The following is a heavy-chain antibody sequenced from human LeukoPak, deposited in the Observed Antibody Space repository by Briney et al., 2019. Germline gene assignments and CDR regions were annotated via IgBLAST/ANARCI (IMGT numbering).Heavy chain of an antibody. J-gene: IGHJ4*02. CDR2: IYYSGST. CDR1: GGSVSSGSYY. D-gene: IGHD3-10*01. CDR3: ARVGWYGGLTEFDY. Sequence: SETLSLTCTVSGGSVSSGSYYWSWIRQPPGKGLECIGYIYYSGSTNYNPSLKSRVTISGDTSKNQFSLKLSSVTAADTAVYYCARVGWYGGLTEFDYWGQGTLVTVSS. V-gene: IGHV4-61*01.